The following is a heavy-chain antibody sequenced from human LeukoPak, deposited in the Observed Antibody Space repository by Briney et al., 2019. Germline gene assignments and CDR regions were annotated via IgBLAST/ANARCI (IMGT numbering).Heavy chain of an antibody. V-gene: IGHV4-61*02. CDR2: IYTSGST. Sequence: SQTLSLTCTVSGGSISSGSYYWSWIRQPAGKGLEWIGRIYTSGSTNYNPSLKSRVTISVDTSKNQFSLKLSSVTAADTAVYYCARSPYYYGSGSYYKAVINYMDVWGKGTTVTVSS. CDR1: GGSISSGSYY. D-gene: IGHD3-10*01. CDR3: ARSPYYYGSGSYYKAVINYMDV. J-gene: IGHJ6*03.